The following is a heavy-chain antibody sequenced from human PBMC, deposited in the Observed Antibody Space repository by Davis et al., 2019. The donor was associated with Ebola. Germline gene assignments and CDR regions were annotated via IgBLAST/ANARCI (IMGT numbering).Heavy chain of an antibody. CDR1: GGTFSSYT. V-gene: IGHV1-69*02. CDR3: ARGGVAYSDLDY. D-gene: IGHD2-21*01. J-gene: IGHJ4*02. CDR2: IIPILGIA. Sequence: AASVKVSCKASGGTFSSYTINWVRQAPGQGLEWMGRIIPILGIANYAQKFQGRVTITADKSTSTAYMELSSLRSEDTAVYFCARGGVAYSDLDYWGQGTLVAVSS.